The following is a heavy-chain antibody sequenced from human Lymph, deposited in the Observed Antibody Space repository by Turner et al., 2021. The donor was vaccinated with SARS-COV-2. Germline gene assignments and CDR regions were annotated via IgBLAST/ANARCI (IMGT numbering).Heavy chain of an antibody. V-gene: IGHV3-20*01. J-gene: IGHJ4*02. Sequence: GYADSVKGRFTISGDNAKNSLYLQVNSLRAEDTALYHCARGTGAADYWGQGTLVTVSS. D-gene: IGHD7-27*01. CDR3: ARGTGAADY.